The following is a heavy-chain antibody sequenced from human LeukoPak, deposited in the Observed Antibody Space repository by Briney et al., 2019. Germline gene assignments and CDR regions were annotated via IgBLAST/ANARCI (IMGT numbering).Heavy chain of an antibody. CDR1: GGSISSSSYY. V-gene: IGHV4-39*07. CDR2: IYYSGST. D-gene: IGHD3-10*01. Sequence: SETLSLTCTVSGGSISSSSYYWGWIRQPPGKGLEWSGSIYYSGSTYYNPSLKSRVTISVDTSKNQFSLKLSSVTAADAAVYYCARGGYYGSGNDFRFDPWGQGTLVTVSS. CDR3: ARGGYYGSGNDFRFDP. J-gene: IGHJ5*02.